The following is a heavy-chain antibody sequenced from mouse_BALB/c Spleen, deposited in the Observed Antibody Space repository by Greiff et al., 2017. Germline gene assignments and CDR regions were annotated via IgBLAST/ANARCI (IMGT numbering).Heavy chain of an antibody. D-gene: IGHD1-2*01. CDR2: ISSGSSTI. CDR1: GFTFSSFG. J-gene: IGHJ2*01. V-gene: IGHV5-17*02. Sequence: EVNVVESGGGLVQPGGSRKLSCAASGFTFSSFGMHWVRQAPEKGLEWVAYISSGSSTIYYADTVKGRFTISRDNPKNTLFLQMTSLRSEDTAMYYCARWATALDYWGQGTTLTVSS. CDR3: ARWATALDY.